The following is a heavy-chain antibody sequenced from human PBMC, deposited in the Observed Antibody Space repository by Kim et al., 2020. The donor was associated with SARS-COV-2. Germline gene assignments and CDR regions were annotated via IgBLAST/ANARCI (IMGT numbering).Heavy chain of an antibody. CDR2: IYYSGST. V-gene: IGHV4-59*01. J-gene: IGHJ2*01. D-gene: IGHD2-15*01. CDR1: GGSISSYY. CDR3: ARVGHGDSDPFFSVDL. Sequence: SETLSLTCTVSGGSISSYYWSWIRQPPGKGLEWIGYIYYSGSTNYNPSLKSRVTISVDTSKNQFSLKLSSVTAADTAVYYCARVGHGDSDPFFSVDLWGRGTLVTVSS.